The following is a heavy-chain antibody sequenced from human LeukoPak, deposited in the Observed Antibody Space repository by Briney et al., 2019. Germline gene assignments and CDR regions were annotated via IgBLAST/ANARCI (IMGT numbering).Heavy chain of an antibody. V-gene: IGHV3-7*01. CDR1: GFTFSSHW. CDR3: AKQMMERQQYYYMDV. D-gene: IGHD6-13*01. J-gene: IGHJ6*03. Sequence: PGGSLRLSCAASGFTFSSHWMSWVRQAPGKGLEWVANIKQDGSEKYYVDSVKGRFTISRDNAKNSLYLQMNSLRGEDTAVYYCAKQMMERQQYYYMDVWGKGTSVTVSS. CDR2: IKQDGSEK.